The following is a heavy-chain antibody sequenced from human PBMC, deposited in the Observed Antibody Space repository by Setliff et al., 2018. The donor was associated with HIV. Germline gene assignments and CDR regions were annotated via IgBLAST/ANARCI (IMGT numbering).Heavy chain of an antibody. J-gene: IGHJ5*02. CDR1: GLIFNDHF. V-gene: IGHV3-72*01. D-gene: IGHD5-12*01. CDR3: AVWIREAIS. CDR2: SRSISEDYTT. Sequence: PGGSLRLSCAASGLIFNDHFMDWVRQAPGKGLEWIGRSRSISEDYTTEYAASVKGRFTISRDDSKNSLSLHMNSLKTEDTAVYYCAVWIREAISWGRGTLVTVSS.